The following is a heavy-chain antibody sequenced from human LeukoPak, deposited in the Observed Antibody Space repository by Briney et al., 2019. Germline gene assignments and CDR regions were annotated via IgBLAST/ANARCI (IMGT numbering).Heavy chain of an antibody. Sequence: GASVKVSCKASGYTFTSYYMHWVRQAPGQGLEWMGIINPSGGSTSYAQKFQGRVTMTRDTSTSTVYMELSSLRSEDTAVYYCARAPGDAIFGVENYYYYGMDVWGQGTTVTVSS. D-gene: IGHD3-3*01. CDR1: GYTFTSYY. V-gene: IGHV1-46*01. CDR3: ARAPGDAIFGVENYYYYGMDV. J-gene: IGHJ6*02. CDR2: INPSGGST.